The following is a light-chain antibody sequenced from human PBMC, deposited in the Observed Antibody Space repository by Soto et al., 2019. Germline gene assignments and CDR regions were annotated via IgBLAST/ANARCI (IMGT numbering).Light chain of an antibody. CDR3: SSYTSSSSYV. V-gene: IGLV2-18*02. CDR2: EVS. J-gene: IGLJ1*01. Sequence: QSALTQPPSVSGSPGRSVTISCTGTSSDVGSYNHVSWYQQPPGTAPKLMIYEVSNRPSGVPDRFSGSKSANTASLTISGLQAEDEADYYCSSYTSSSSYVFGTGTKLTVL. CDR1: SSDVGSYNH.